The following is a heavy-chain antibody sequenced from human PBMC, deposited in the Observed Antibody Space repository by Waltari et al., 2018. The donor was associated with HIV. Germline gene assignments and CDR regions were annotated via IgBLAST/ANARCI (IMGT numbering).Heavy chain of an antibody. Sequence: EVQLVESGGGLVQPGGSLRLSRAASGFTFSPYWLTWVRQAPGKGLEWLANIKQDGSEKYYADSVKGRFTVSRDNNKKSLYLQMSSLRAEDTAVYYCARDLKDYDFWSPVDVWGQGTTVTVSS. CDR2: IKQDGSEK. D-gene: IGHD3-3*01. V-gene: IGHV3-7*01. CDR3: ARDLKDYDFWSPVDV. J-gene: IGHJ6*02. CDR1: GFTFSPYW.